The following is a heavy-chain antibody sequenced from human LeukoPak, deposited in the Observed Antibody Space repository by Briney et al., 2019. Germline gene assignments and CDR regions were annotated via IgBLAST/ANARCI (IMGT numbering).Heavy chain of an antibody. CDR1: GFTFSSYA. J-gene: IGHJ4*02. CDR3: AKGLRITFDY. D-gene: IGHD1-20*01. Sequence: GGSLRLSCAASGFTFSSYAMSWVRQTPGKVLEWVSGIRGSGGSTYYAGFVKGRFTISRDNSKNTLYLQMSSLRAEDTGVYYCAKGLRITFDYWGEGTLVTVSS. CDR2: IRGSGGST. V-gene: IGHV3-23*01.